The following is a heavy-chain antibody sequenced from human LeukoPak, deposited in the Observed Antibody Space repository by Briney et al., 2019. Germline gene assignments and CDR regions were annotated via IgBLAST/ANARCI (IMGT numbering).Heavy chain of an antibody. CDR2: ISYDGSNK. J-gene: IGHJ4*02. V-gene: IGHV3-30*01. Sequence: GRSLRLSCAASGFTFSSYAMHWVRQAPGKGPEWVAVISYDGSNKYYADSVKGRFTISRDNSKNTLYLQMNSLRAEDTAVYYCASAEYCTSTSCRPYYLDYWGQGTLVTVSS. CDR3: ASAEYCTSTSCRPYYLDY. D-gene: IGHD2-2*01. CDR1: GFTFSSYA.